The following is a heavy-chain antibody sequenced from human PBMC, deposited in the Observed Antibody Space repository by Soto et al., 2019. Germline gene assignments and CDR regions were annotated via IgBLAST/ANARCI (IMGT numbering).Heavy chain of an antibody. J-gene: IGHJ4*01. D-gene: IGHD5-12*01. CDR1: GGSISTYY. V-gene: IGHV4-59*01. CDR2: IYYSGST. Sequence: SETLSLTCTVSGGSISTYYWSWIRQPPGEGLEWIGYIYYSGSTNYNPSLKSRVTISVDTSKNQFSLKLSSVTAADTAVYYCARNLDGYNPYIFDYWGQGTLVTVSS. CDR3: ARNLDGYNPYIFDY.